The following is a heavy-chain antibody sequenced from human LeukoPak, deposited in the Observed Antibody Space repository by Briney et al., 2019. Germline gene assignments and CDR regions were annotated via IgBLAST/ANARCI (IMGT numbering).Heavy chain of an antibody. J-gene: IGHJ6*04. Sequence: PGGSLRLSCAASGFTFSSYAMSWVRQAPGKGLEWVSAISGSGGSTYYADSVKGRFTISRDNSKNTLYLQMNSLRAEDTAAYYCAKGLLWFGELYSGMDVWGKGTTVTVSS. V-gene: IGHV3-23*01. D-gene: IGHD3-10*01. CDR1: GFTFSSYA. CDR3: AKGLLWFGELYSGMDV. CDR2: ISGSGGST.